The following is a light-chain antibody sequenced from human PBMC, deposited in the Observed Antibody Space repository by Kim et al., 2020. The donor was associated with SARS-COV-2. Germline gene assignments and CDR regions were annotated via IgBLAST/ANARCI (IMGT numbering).Light chain of an antibody. Sequence: SPGERATLSCRASQSVSSNLAWYQQKPGQAPRLLNYGASTRATGIPARFSGSGSGTEFTLTISSLQSEDFAVYYCQQYNNWPTWTFGQGTKVDIK. CDR3: QQYNNWPTWT. V-gene: IGKV3-15*01. J-gene: IGKJ1*01. CDR1: QSVSSN. CDR2: GAS.